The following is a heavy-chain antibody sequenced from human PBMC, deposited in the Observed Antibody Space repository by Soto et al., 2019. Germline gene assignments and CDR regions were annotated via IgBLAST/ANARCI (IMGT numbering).Heavy chain of an antibody. Sequence: PSETLSLTCTVSGGSISNFYWSWIRQPPGKGLEWIGYVYYTGSTSYNPSLKRRVTFSADSSRGQFSLRLNSVTAADTAVYYCARTVLGPDLVVDSFVDYYYYMDVWGQGTTVPVAS. D-gene: IGHD3-16*01. CDR3: ARTVLGPDLVVDSFVDYYYYMDV. J-gene: IGHJ6*03. CDR2: VYYTGST. V-gene: IGHV4-59*08. CDR1: GGSISNFY.